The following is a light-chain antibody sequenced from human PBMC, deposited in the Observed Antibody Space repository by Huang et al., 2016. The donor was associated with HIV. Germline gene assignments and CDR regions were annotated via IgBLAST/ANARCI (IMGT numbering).Light chain of an antibody. J-gene: IGKJ2*01. Sequence: DIVMTQSPLSLPVTPGQPDSISCRSSQNLLYSSGHNRLDCYLQKPGRSPQLLVFLGSNRAAGVPDRFTGSGSGTNFTLEISRLDAEDTVTYYFMQCLQPPPTFGQGTKLEI. CDR1: QNLLYSSGHNR. CDR3: MQCLQPPPT. V-gene: IGKV2-28*01. CDR2: LGS.